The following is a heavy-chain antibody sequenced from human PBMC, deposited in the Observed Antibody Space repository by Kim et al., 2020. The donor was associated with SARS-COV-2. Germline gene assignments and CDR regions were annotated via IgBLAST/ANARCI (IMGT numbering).Heavy chain of an antibody. V-gene: IGHV1-18*01. J-gene: IGHJ4*02. Sequence: TYAQKLQGRLTMTTDTSTSTAYMGLRSLRSDDTAVYYCARVYLGGEPGDYWGQGTLVTVSS. D-gene: IGHD3-16*01. CDR3: ARVYLGGEPGDY.